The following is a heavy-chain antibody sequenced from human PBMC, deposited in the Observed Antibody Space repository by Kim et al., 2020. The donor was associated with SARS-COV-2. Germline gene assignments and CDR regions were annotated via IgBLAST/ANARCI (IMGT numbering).Heavy chain of an antibody. CDR1: GFTVSSNY. CDR2: IYSGGST. D-gene: IGHD3-10*01. CDR3: ARGWDYYGTGSYFGA. V-gene: IGHV3-53*01. Sequence: GGSLRLSCAASGFTVSSNYMSWVRQAPGKGLEWVSVIYSGGSTYYADSVKGRFTISRDNSKNTLYLQMNSLRAEDTAVYFCARGWDYYGTGSYFGAWGQGTLVTVSS. J-gene: IGHJ5*02.